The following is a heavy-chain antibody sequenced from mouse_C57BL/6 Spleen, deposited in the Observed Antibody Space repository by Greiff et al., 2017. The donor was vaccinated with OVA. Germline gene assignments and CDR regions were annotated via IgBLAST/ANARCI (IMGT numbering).Heavy chain of an antibody. J-gene: IGHJ2*01. CDR1: GYTFTSYW. CDR2: IDPSDSYT. V-gene: IGHV1-69*01. D-gene: IGHD1-1*01. CDR3: ARRAIYYYGSSLDY. Sequence: QVQLQQSGAELVMPGASVKLSCKASGYTFTSYWMHWVKQRPGQGLEWIGEIDPSDSYTNYNQKFKGKSTLTVDKSSSTAYMQLSSLTSEDSAVYYCARRAIYYYGSSLDYWGQGTTLTVSS.